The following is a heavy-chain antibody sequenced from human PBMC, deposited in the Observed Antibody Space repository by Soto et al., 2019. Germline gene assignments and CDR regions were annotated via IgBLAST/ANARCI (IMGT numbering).Heavy chain of an antibody. V-gene: IGHV3-74*01. J-gene: IGHJ4*02. D-gene: IGHD4-17*01. CDR2: INSAESTT. CDR1: GLTFTNYW. CDR3: ALSHTVTTDY. Sequence: EVQLVESGGGLVQPGGSLRLSCAASGLTFTNYWMHWVRQSPGKGLVWVSRINSAESTTNYADSVKGRYTISRDNAKNTLYLQMNSLSAEDSAVYYCALSHTVTTDYWGQGTLVTVSS.